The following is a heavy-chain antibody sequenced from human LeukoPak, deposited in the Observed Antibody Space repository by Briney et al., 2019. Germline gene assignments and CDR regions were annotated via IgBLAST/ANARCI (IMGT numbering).Heavy chain of an antibody. V-gene: IGHV4-30-4*01. CDR2: IYYSGST. J-gene: IGHJ3*02. CDR1: GGSISSGDYY. D-gene: IGHD1-1*01. Sequence: SQTLSLTCTVSGGSISSGDYYWSWIRQPPGKGLEWIGYIYYSGSTNYNPSLKSRVTISVDTSKNQFSLKLSSVTAADTAVYYCARVARTTPYAFDIWGQGTMVTVSS. CDR3: ARVARTTPYAFDI.